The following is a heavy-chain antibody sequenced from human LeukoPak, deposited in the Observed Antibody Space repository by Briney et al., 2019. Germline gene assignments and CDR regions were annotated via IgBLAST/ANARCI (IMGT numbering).Heavy chain of an antibody. V-gene: IGHV3-33*01. Sequence: GMSLRLSCAASGFTFSSYGMHWVRQAPGKGLEWVAVIWYDGSNKYYADPVKGRFTISRDNSKNTLYLQMNSLRAEDTAVYYCARDQRESSSWYVVMGYWGQGTLVTVSS. CDR2: IWYDGSNK. CDR1: GFTFSSYG. D-gene: IGHD6-13*01. CDR3: ARDQRESSSWYVVMGY. J-gene: IGHJ4*02.